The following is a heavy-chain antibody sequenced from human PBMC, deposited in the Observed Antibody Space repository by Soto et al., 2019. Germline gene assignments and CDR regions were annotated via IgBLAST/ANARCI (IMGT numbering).Heavy chain of an antibody. V-gene: IGHV3-30*18. CDR3: AKSVYNWNDGFFGY. J-gene: IGHJ4*02. CDR1: GFTFSTYG. Sequence: QVQLVESGGGVVQPGRSLRLSCAASGFTFSTYGMHWVRQAPGKGLEWVAVISYDGNNKYYADSVKGRFTISRDNSKNTLYLQMSSLRAEDTAVYYCAKSVYNWNDGFFGYWGQGTLVNVSS. D-gene: IGHD1-1*01. CDR2: ISYDGNNK.